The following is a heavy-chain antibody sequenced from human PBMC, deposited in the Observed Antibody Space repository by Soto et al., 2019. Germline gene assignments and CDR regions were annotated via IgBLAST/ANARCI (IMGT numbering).Heavy chain of an antibody. CDR2: IIPIFGTA. Sequence: QVQLVQSGAEVKKPGSSVKVSCKASGGTFSSYAISWVRQAPGQGLEWMGGIIPIFGTANYAQKFQGRVTITADESTSTAYMELSSLRSEDTAVYYCASKPIYDSSGYYYGWFDPWGQGPLVTVSS. V-gene: IGHV1-69*12. CDR1: GGTFSSYA. J-gene: IGHJ5*02. D-gene: IGHD3-22*01. CDR3: ASKPIYDSSGYYYGWFDP.